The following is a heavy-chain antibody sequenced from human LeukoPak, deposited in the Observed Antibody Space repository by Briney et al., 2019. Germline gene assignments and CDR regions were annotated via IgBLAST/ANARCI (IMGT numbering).Heavy chain of an antibody. CDR3: ARDIYDILTGPPLGFFDI. V-gene: IGHV3-7*01. Sequence: GGSLRLSCAASGFTFSSYSMNWVRQAPGKGLEWVANIKQDGSEKYYVDSVKGRFTISRDNAKNSLYLQMNSLRAEDTAVYYCARDIYDILTGPPLGFFDIWGQGTMVTVSS. CDR2: IKQDGSEK. D-gene: IGHD3-9*01. J-gene: IGHJ3*02. CDR1: GFTFSSYS.